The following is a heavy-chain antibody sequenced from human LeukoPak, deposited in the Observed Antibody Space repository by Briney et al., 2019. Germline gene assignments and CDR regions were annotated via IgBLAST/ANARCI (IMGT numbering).Heavy chain of an antibody. CDR2: ISWSGGTT. CDR3: AKERIGGSLDY. Sequence: GGSLRLSCAASGFSFQHYTMHWVRQSPGKGLEWVSQISWSGGTTYYADSVKGRFTISRDNSRNSLYLQMNSLRTEDTALYYCAKERIGGSLDYWGQGTLLTVSS. CDR1: GFSFQHYT. D-gene: IGHD3-10*01. J-gene: IGHJ4*02. V-gene: IGHV3-43*01.